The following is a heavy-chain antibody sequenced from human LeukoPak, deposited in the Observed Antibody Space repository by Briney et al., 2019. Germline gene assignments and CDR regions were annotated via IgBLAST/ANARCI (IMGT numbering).Heavy chain of an antibody. V-gene: IGHV4-4*07. Sequence: SETLSLTCTVSGGSISGYYWSWIRQPAGKGLEWIGRIYTSGSTNYNPSLKSRVTMSVDTSKNQFSLKLSSVTAADTAVYYCAGTTVTHYYYYYYMDVWGKGATVTVSS. CDR1: GGSISGYY. J-gene: IGHJ6*03. D-gene: IGHD4-11*01. CDR3: AGTTVTHYYYYYYMDV. CDR2: IYTSGST.